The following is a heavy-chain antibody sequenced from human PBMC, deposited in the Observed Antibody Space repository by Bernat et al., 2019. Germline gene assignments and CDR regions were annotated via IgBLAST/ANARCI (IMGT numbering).Heavy chain of an antibody. CDR1: GGPVSSSSYY. CDR3: ARGRGTMAGHYFDC. D-gene: IGHD6-19*01. Sequence: QVQLQESGPGLVKPSETLSLTCTVSGGPVSSSSYYWSWIRQPPGKGLEWIGYIYYSGSTYYKPSLKSRVTMSLDTSKNQFSLRLTSVTAADTAVYYCARGRGTMAGHYFDCWGQGSLATVSS. J-gene: IGHJ4*02. CDR2: IYYSGST. V-gene: IGHV4-61*01.